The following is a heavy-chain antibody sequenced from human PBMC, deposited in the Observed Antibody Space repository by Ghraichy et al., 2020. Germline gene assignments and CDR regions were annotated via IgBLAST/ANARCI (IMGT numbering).Heavy chain of an antibody. D-gene: IGHD6-19*01. CDR2: ISSSGGDT. V-gene: IGHV3-23*01. CDR1: GFTFSGYA. J-gene: IGHJ5*02. Sequence: GGSLRLSCAASGFTFSGYAMYWVRQAAGKGLEWVSTISSSGGDTNYGDSVKGRFTISRDNSKNTLYLQMNNLRAEDTAVYYCASFIAVAGNWFDPWGQGTLVTVSS. CDR3: ASFIAVAGNWFDP.